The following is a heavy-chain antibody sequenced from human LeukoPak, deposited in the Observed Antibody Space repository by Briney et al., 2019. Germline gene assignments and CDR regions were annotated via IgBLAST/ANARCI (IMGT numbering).Heavy chain of an antibody. D-gene: IGHD5-18*01. Sequence: GGSLRLSCAASGFTFSSYAMSWVRQAPGKGLEWVSAISGSGGSTYYADSVKGRFTISRDNAKNSLYLQMNSLRAEDTAVYYCARDWSDTAVDYWGQGTLVTVSS. CDR1: GFTFSSYA. V-gene: IGHV3-23*01. CDR3: ARDWSDTAVDY. J-gene: IGHJ4*02. CDR2: ISGSGGST.